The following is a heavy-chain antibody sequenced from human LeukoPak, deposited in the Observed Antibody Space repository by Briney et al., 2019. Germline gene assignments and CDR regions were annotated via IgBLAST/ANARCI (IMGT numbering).Heavy chain of an antibody. J-gene: IGHJ3*02. CDR3: ARDTQTQELLWFGDPIPQAAFDI. CDR2: ISSSSSYI. D-gene: IGHD3-10*01. V-gene: IGHV3-21*01. CDR1: GFTFSSYS. Sequence: GGSLRLSCAASGFTFSSYSMNWVRQAPGKGLEWVSSISSSSSYIYYADSVKGRFTISRDNAKNSLYLQMNSLRAEDTAVYYCARDTQTQELLWFGDPIPQAAFDIWGQGTMVTVSS.